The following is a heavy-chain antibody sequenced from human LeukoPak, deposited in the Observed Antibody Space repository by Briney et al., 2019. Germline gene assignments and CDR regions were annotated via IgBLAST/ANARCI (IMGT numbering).Heavy chain of an antibody. CDR3: ARETYSSSSSFDY. J-gene: IGHJ4*02. Sequence: SVKVSCKASGGTFSSYAISWVRQAPGQGLEWMGGIIPIFGTANYAQKFQGRVTITADESTSTAYMELSSLRSEDTAVYYCARETYSSSSSFDYWGQGTLDTVSS. CDR1: GGTFSSYA. D-gene: IGHD6-6*01. V-gene: IGHV1-69*01. CDR2: IIPIFGTA.